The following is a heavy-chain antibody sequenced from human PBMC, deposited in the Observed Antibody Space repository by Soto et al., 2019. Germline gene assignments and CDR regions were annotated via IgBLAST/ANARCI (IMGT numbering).Heavy chain of an antibody. V-gene: IGHV3-23*01. D-gene: IGHD1-7*01. CDR2: ISANGQGI. J-gene: IGHJ4*02. Sequence: WGSIRLSCASSGFTFITYALSWVRQAPGKGLDWVSAISANGQGIYYADSVRGRFTISRDNSKNTIFLHMDSLRAEDTAVYYCAKDRNYPRDQFHYWGQGTLVTV. CDR3: AKDRNYPRDQFHY. CDR1: GFTFITYA.